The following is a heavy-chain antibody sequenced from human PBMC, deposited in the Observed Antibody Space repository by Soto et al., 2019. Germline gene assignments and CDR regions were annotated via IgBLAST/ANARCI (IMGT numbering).Heavy chain of an antibody. CDR1: GYTFTSYD. CDR3: ARRVVVPAATPGAFDI. CDR2: MNPNSGNT. V-gene: IGHV1-8*01. Sequence: QVQLVQSVAEVKKPGASVKVSCKASGYTFTSYDINWVRQATGQGLEWMGWMNPNSGNTGYAQKFQGRVTMTRNTSISTAYMELSSLRSEDTAVYYCARRVVVPAATPGAFDIWGQGTMVTVSS. J-gene: IGHJ3*02. D-gene: IGHD2-2*01.